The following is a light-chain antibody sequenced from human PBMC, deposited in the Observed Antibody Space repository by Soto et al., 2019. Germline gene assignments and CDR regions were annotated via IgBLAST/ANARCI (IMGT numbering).Light chain of an antibody. J-gene: IGKJ4*01. CDR3: QPYNNWPLT. V-gene: IGKV3-15*01. Sequence: VMRQAPATLSVCPGEGATLSCRASQGIGDTLAWYQHKPGQTPRLLIYDTSTRATGVPTRFSGSRSGAEFTLTINSLQSEDFAVYYCQPYNNWPLTFGGGTKVDIK. CDR2: DTS. CDR1: QGIGDT.